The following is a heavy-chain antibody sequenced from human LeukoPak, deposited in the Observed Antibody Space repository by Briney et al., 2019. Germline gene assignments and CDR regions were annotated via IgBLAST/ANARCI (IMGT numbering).Heavy chain of an antibody. CDR1: GGSISSYY. V-gene: IGHV4-59*01. CDR2: IYYSGST. D-gene: IGHD3-22*01. J-gene: IGHJ5*02. Sequence: SETLSLTCTVSGGSISSYYWSWIRQPPGKGLEWIGYIYYSGSTNYNPSLKSRVTISVDTSKNQFSLKLSSVTAADTAVYYCARDNYDSSGYYSYNWFDPWGQGTLVTVSS. CDR3: ARDNYDSSGYYSYNWFDP.